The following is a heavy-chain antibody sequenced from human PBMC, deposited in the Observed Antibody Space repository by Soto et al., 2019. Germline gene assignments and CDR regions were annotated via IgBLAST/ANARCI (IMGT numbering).Heavy chain of an antibody. CDR2: IYPKTAST. V-gene: IGHV1-2*06. CDR3: ASTGGVAQTFGVFSI. Sequence: QVQLVQSGPELQRPGATMKLSCKASNGSFFSPDYVTWVRQAPGQGLEWMGRIYPKTASTSYASKLRGRVTVTVDTALRTVYMELRSLTSEDTAVYYCASTGGVAQTFGVFSIWGQGTLVNVSP. J-gene: IGHJ3*02. CDR1: NGSFFSPDY. D-gene: IGHD3-3*01.